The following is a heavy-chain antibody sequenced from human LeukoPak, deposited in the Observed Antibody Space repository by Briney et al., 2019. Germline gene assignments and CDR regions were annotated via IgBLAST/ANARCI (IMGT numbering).Heavy chain of an antibody. D-gene: IGHD4-17*01. CDR1: GYTFTSYD. V-gene: IGHV1-8*01. J-gene: IGHJ6*03. CDR2: MNPNSGNT. Sequence: GASVKVSCKASGYTFTSYDINWVRQATGQGLEWMGWMNPNSGNTGYAQKFQGRVTMTRNTSISTAYMELSSLRSEDTAVYYCARGRGGDYQHYYYHYYMDVWGKGTTVTVSS. CDR3: ARGRGGDYQHYYYHYYMDV.